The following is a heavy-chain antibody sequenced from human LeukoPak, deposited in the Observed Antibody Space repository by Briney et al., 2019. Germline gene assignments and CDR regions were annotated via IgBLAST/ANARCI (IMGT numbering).Heavy chain of an antibody. V-gene: IGHV4-4*02. CDR2: IYHSGST. Sequence: SGTLSLTCAVSGGSISSSNWWSWVRQPPGKGLEWIGEIYHSGSTNYNPSLKSRVTISVDKSKNQFSLKLSSVTAADTAVYYCARDGAGGGSSWTPGDYWGQGTLVTVSS. D-gene: IGHD6-13*01. CDR3: ARDGAGGGSSWTPGDY. J-gene: IGHJ4*02. CDR1: GGSISSSNW.